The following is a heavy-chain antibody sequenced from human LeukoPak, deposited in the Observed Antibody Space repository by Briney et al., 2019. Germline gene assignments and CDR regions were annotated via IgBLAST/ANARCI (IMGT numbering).Heavy chain of an antibody. CDR3: ARVTPRYDILTGPSGYYYYGMDV. Sequence: SEALSLTCTVSGGSVSSGSYYWGWIRQPPGKGLEWIGSIYHSGSTYYNPSLKSRVTISVDTSKNQFSLKLSSVTAADTAVYYCARVTPRYDILTGPSGYYYYGMDVWGKGTTVTVSS. CDR2: IYHSGST. CDR1: GGSVSSGSYY. J-gene: IGHJ6*04. V-gene: IGHV4-39*07. D-gene: IGHD3-9*01.